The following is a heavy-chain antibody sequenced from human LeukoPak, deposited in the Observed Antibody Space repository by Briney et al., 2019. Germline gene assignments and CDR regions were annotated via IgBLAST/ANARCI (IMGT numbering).Heavy chain of an antibody. D-gene: IGHD1-26*01. CDR2: IIPIFGTA. CDR1: GGTFSSYA. V-gene: IGHV1-69*05. J-gene: IGHJ6*03. CDR3: ATESGSSPFYYYMDV. Sequence: ASVKVSCKASGGTFSSYAISWVRQAPGQGLEWMGGIIPIFGTANYAQKFQGRVTITTDESTSTAYMELSSLRSEDTAAYYCATESGSSPFYYYMDVWGKGTTVTVSS.